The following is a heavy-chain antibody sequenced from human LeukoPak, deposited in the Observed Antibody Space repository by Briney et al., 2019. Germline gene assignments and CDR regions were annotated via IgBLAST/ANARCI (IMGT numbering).Heavy chain of an antibody. V-gene: IGHV3-23*01. Sequence: PGASLRLSCAASGFTFSSYAMSWVRQAPGKGLDWSSAISGSGGSTYYADSVKGRFTISRDNSKNTLYLQMNSLRAEDTAVYYCAKSPGPYGDYVAFDYWGQGTLVTVSS. CDR1: GFTFSSYA. J-gene: IGHJ4*02. D-gene: IGHD4-17*01. CDR3: AKSPGPYGDYVAFDY. CDR2: ISGSGGST.